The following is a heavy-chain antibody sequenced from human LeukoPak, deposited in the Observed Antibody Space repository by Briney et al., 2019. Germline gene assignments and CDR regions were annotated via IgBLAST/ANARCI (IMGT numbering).Heavy chain of an antibody. CDR2: ISSGSSYA. J-gene: IGHJ4*02. V-gene: IGHV3-11*03. Sequence: PGGSLRLSCAASGFTFSDYYMIWIRQAPGKGLEWVSDISSGSSYANYADSVKGRFTISRDNAKNSLYLQMNSLRAEDTAVYYCAKTKGYCSGGSRYWPFDYWGQGTLVTVSS. D-gene: IGHD2-15*01. CDR1: GFTFSDYY. CDR3: AKTKGYCSGGSRYWPFDY.